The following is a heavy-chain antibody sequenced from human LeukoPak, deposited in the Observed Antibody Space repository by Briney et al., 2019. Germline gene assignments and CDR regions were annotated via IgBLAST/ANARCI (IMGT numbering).Heavy chain of an antibody. D-gene: IGHD3-16*01. Sequence: GGSLRLSCAASGFTFSSYWMSWVCQAPGKGLEWVANIKQHGSEKDYVDSVKGRFTISRDNAKNSLYLQMNSLRAEDTAVYYCAKVRFGVTARYHFDFWGQGTLVTVSS. V-gene: IGHV3-7*03. CDR1: GFTFSSYW. CDR3: AKVRFGVTARYHFDF. J-gene: IGHJ4*02. CDR2: IKQHGSEK.